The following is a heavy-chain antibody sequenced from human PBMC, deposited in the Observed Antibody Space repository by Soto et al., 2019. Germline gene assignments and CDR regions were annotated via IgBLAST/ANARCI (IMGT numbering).Heavy chain of an antibody. D-gene: IGHD2-2*01. V-gene: IGHV4-30-2*01. J-gene: IGHJ5*02. CDR2: IFHSGST. CDR3: ATSNWFDP. CDR1: GGSISSGGYS. Sequence: SETLSLTCTVSGGSISSGGYSWSWIRQPPGKGLEWIVYIFHSGSTYYNPSLKSRVTISVDRSKNQFSLKLSSVTAADTAVYYCATSNWFDPWGQGTLVTVSS.